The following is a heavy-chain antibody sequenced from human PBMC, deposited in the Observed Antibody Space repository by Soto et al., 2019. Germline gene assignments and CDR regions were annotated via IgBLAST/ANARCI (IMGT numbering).Heavy chain of an antibody. J-gene: IGHJ4*02. V-gene: IGHV1-69*13. CDR1: GYIFTRYA. CDR3: ATNEGRDGYSFDY. Sequence: SVKVSCKASGYIFTRYAMHWVRQAPGQRLEWMGGIIAIFGKPKYAEKFQDRVTITADESTSTAYMELSSLTSEDTAVYYCATNEGRDGYSFDYWGQGTLVTVSS. D-gene: IGHD5-12*01. CDR2: IIAIFGKP.